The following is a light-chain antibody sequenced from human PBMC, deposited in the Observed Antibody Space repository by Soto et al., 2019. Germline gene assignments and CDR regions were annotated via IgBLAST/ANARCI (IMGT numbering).Light chain of an antibody. CDR2: WAS. J-gene: IGKJ1*01. CDR3: QQYYTASRE. V-gene: IGKV4-1*01. Sequence: DIVMTQSPDSLAVSLGERATINCKSSQSVLSSSNNKNYFAWYQQKSGQPPKLLISWASTRESGVPDRFSGSESETDFTLSISRLKAEDVAVYYCQQYYTASREFGQGNKVEIK. CDR1: QSVLSSSNNKNY.